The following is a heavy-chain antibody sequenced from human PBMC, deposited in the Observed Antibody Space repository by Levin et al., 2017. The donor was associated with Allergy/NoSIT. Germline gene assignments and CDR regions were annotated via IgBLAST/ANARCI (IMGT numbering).Heavy chain of an antibody. CDR3: VKGSRSSRPYYFDY. CDR2: ITDDGGST. Sequence: GGSLRLSCAVSGFTFSSYAMSWVRQAPGKGLEWVSAITDDGGSTYYADSVKGRFTISRDNSKNTLYLQMNSLRAEDTAVYHCVKGSRSSRPYYFDYWGQGTLVTVSS. D-gene: IGHD2-15*01. V-gene: IGHV3-23*01. CDR1: GFTFSSYA. J-gene: IGHJ4*02.